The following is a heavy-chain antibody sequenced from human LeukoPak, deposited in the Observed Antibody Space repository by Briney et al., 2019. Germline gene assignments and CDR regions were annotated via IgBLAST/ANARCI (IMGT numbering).Heavy chain of an antibody. D-gene: IGHD5-18*01. CDR3: ARDGKYSYGVYSGYFDY. CDR1: GFTFSSYW. J-gene: IGHJ4*02. V-gene: IGHV3-7*01. CDR2: IKQDGSEK. Sequence: GGSLRLSCAASGFTFSSYWMSWVRQAPGKGLEWVANIKQDGSEKYYVDSVKGRFTISRDNAKNSLYLQMNSLRAEDTAVYYCARDGKYSYGVYSGYFDYWGQGTLVTVSS.